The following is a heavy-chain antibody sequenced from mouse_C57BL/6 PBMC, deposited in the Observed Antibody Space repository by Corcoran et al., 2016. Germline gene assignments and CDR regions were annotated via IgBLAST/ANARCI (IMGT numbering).Heavy chain of an antibody. J-gene: IGHJ3*01. CDR1: GYSITSGYY. D-gene: IGHD2-2*01. V-gene: IGHV3-6*01. CDR2: ISYDGSN. CDR3: AEGYDPWFAY. Sequence: DVQLQESGPGLVKPSQSLSLTCSVTGYSITSGYYWNWIRQFPGNKLEWMGYISYDGSNNYNPSLKNRISITRDTSKNQFFLKLNSVTTEDTATYYCAEGYDPWFAYWGQGTLVTVSA.